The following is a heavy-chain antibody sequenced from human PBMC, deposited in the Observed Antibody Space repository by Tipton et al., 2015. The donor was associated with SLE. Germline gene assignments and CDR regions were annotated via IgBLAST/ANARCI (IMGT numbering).Heavy chain of an antibody. D-gene: IGHD3-22*01. V-gene: IGHV4-59*12. J-gene: IGHJ3*02. CDR3: ARGCDSSGSYAFGI. CDR1: GGSISSYY. Sequence: TLSLTCTVSGGSISSYYWSWIRQPPGKGLEWIGYIYYSGSTNYNPSLKSRVTISVDTSKNQFSLKLSSVTAADTAVYYCARGCDSSGSYAFGIWGQGTMVTVSS. CDR2: IYYSGST.